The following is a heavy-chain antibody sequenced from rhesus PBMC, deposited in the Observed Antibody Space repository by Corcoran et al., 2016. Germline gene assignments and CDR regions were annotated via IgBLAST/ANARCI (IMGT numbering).Heavy chain of an antibody. Sequence: QVQLQESGPGLVKPSETLSLTCAVSGASISSYWWSWFPPPPGKGLGGSGEINGTSGRTYYPPSLKTRVTISKDASKHQFSLKLSSVTAAATAVYYCARGPYSGVPFLHSNRFDVWGPGVLVTVSS. CDR3: ARGPYSGVPFLHSNRFDV. V-gene: IGHV4-80*01. J-gene: IGHJ5-1*01. CDR1: GASISSYW. CDR2: INGTSGRT. D-gene: IGHD1-44*01.